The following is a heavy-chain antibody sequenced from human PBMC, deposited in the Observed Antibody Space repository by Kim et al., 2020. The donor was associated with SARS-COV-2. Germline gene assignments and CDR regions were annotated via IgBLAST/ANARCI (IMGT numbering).Heavy chain of an antibody. CDR3: ARGPDYSSGWNGDAFDI. CDR2: INHSGST. D-gene: IGHD6-19*01. J-gene: IGHJ3*02. Sequence: SETLSLTCAVYGGSFSGYYWSWIRQPPGKGLEWIGEINHSGSTNYNPSLKSRVTISVDTSKNQFSLKLSSVTAADTAVYYCARGPDYSSGWNGDAFDIWG. CDR1: GGSFSGYY. V-gene: IGHV4-34*01.